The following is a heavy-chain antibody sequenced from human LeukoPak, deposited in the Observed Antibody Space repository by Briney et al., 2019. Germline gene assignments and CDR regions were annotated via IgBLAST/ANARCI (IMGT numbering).Heavy chain of an antibody. CDR1: GGSISGSGYY. Sequence: SETLSLTCTVSGGSISGSGYYWGWVRQPPGKGLEWIWSIYYSGNTYYTPSLKSRVTISVDTSKNQFSLKLSSVTAADTAVYYCARRSSGWYYYFDYWGQGTLVTVSS. D-gene: IGHD6-19*01. CDR3: ARRSSGWYYYFDY. CDR2: IYYSGNT. V-gene: IGHV4-39*01. J-gene: IGHJ4*02.